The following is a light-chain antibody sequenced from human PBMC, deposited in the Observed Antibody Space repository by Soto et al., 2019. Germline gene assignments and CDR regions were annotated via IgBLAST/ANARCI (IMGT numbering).Light chain of an antibody. J-gene: IGKJ1*01. CDR1: HSISNW. CDR2: KAS. CDR3: QQYNSYSGM. V-gene: IGKV1-5*03. Sequence: DIQMTQSPSTLSASVGDRVTITCRASHSISNWLAWYQQKPGKAPKLLIYKASSLESGVPSRFSGSGSGTEFTLTISGLQPDDFASYYCQQYNSYSGMFGQGTKVDNK.